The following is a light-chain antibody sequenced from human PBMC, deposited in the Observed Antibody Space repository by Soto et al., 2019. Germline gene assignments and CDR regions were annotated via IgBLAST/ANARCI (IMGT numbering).Light chain of an antibody. Sequence: EIVMTQSTATLSVSPGERATLSCRASQSVGRNLAWYQQKPGQAPRLLIYGASTRATGIPARFSGSGSGTEFTHTISSLQSEDFAIYSCQQYNHWPPLTFGGGTKVEIK. CDR1: QSVGRN. CDR3: QQYNHWPPLT. J-gene: IGKJ4*01. V-gene: IGKV3-15*01. CDR2: GAS.